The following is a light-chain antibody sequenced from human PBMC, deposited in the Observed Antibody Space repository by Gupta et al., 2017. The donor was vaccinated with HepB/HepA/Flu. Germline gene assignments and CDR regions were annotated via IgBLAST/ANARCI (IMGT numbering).Light chain of an antibody. CDR2: GAS. J-gene: IGKJ5*01. V-gene: IGKV1-39*01. Sequence: IQMTQSPSSLSASVGDRVTITCRASQDIVNYVNWYQQKPGKAPKLLIYGASSLKSGVPSRFSGRGSGIDFTLTITSLQLEDVATYFCQETYHTLTFGRGTRL. CDR3: QETYHTLT. CDR1: QDIVNY.